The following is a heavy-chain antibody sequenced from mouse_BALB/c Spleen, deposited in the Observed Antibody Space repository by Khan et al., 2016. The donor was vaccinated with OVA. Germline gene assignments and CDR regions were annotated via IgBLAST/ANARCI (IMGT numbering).Heavy chain of an antibody. Sequence: QVQLKESGPGLVAPSQSLSITCTISGFSLTNYGVHWVRQPPGKGLVWLVVIWSDGSTTYNSALKSRLTISKDNSKSQVFLKMNSLQTDDTAIYVCARQPYYHYDIMDYWGQGTSVTVSS. CDR3: ARQPYYHYDIMDY. V-gene: IGHV2-6-1*01. D-gene: IGHD2-10*01. CDR2: IWSDGST. CDR1: GFSLTNYG. J-gene: IGHJ4*01.